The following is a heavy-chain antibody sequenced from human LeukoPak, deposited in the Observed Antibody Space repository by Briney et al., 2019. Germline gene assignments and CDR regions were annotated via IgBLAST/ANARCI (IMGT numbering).Heavy chain of an antibody. CDR3: ARGRGGFEYSSSSGDY. V-gene: IGHV1-46*01. D-gene: IGHD6-6*01. J-gene: IGHJ4*02. Sequence: ASVKVSCKASGYTFTSYYMHWVRQAPGQGLEWMGIINPSGGSTSYAQKFQGRVTMTRDTSTSTVYMELSSLRSEDTAIYYCARGRGGFEYSSSSGDYXXXGTLVTVSS. CDR1: GYTFTSYY. CDR2: INPSGGST.